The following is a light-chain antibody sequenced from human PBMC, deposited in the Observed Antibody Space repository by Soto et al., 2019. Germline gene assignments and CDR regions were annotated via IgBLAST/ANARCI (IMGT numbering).Light chain of an antibody. J-gene: IGKJ4*01. CDR1: QSISTW. CDR2: TAS. Sequence: DIQMTQSPSTLSASVGDRVTITCRASQSISTWLAWYQQKPGKAPKLLIYTASNLEDGVPSRFSGSGSGTEFTITISSLQPDDFATYYCQQYNTYPLTFGGGTPVEIK. CDR3: QQYNTYPLT. V-gene: IGKV1-5*03.